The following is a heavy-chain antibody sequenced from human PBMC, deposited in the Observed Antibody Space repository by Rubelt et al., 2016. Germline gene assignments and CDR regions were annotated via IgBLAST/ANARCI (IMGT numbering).Heavy chain of an antibody. Sequence: RYWMHWVRQAPGKGLVWVSRINTDGSTSYADSVKGRFTISRDNSKNTLYLQMNSLRAEDTAVYYCATSTHSSNWYYDYWGQGTLVSVSS. CDR3: ATSTHSSNWYYDY. CDR2: INTDGST. CDR1: RYW. J-gene: IGHJ4*02. V-gene: IGHV3-74*01. D-gene: IGHD6-13*01.